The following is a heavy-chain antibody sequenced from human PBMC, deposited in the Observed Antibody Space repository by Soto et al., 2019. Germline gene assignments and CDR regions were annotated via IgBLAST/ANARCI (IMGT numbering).Heavy chain of an antibody. J-gene: IGHJ4*02. Sequence: QVQLQESGPGLVKPSETLSLICTVSGDSMNPYFWSWIRQPAGKGLEWIGRLFPSGSTNYNPSFKSRVTMSVDTSKNQFSLKLSSVTAADTAVYYCARENYYFDTDGYYYVFDYWGQGTLVSVSS. V-gene: IGHV4-4*07. D-gene: IGHD3-22*01. CDR2: LFPSGST. CDR1: GDSMNPYF. CDR3: ARENYYFDTDGYYYVFDY.